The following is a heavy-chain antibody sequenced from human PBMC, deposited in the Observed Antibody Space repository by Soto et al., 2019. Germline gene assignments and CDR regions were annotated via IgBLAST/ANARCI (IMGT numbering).Heavy chain of an antibody. CDR2: INHSGST. D-gene: IGHD1-26*01. CDR1: GGSFSGYY. Sequence: SETLSLTCAVYGGSFSGYYWSWIRQPPGKGLEWIGEINHSGSTNYNPSLKSRVTISVDTSKNQFSLKLSSVAAADTAGYYWARGGVGATWFAPGAQGTLVPVPS. V-gene: IGHV4-34*01. CDR3: ARGGVGATWFAP. J-gene: IGHJ5*02.